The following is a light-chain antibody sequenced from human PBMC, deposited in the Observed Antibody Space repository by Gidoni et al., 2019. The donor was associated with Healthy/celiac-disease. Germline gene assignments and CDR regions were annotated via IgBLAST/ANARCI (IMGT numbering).Light chain of an antibody. V-gene: IGLV3-1*01. CDR2: QDS. CDR1: KLGDKY. CDR3: QAWDSSTVV. Sequence: SYELTQPPSVSVAPGQTASITCSGDKLGDKYACWYQQKPGQSPVLVIYQDSKRPSGIPERFSGSHSGNTATLTICGTQAMDEADYYCQAWDSSTVVFGGGTKLTVL. J-gene: IGLJ2*01.